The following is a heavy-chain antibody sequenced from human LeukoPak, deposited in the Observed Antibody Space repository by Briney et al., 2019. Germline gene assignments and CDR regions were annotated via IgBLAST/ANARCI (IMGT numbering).Heavy chain of an antibody. Sequence: GGSLRLSCEASGFTFTSYWMHWLRQAPNKGLVWVSRISGDGSSTSYADSVKGRFTISRDNAKNTLYLQMNSLRAEDAAVYYCARVYFGWFYDHWGQGTLVTVSS. J-gene: IGHJ4*02. V-gene: IGHV3-74*01. CDR3: ARVYFGWFYDH. CDR2: ISGDGSST. D-gene: IGHD3-9*01. CDR1: GFTFTSYW.